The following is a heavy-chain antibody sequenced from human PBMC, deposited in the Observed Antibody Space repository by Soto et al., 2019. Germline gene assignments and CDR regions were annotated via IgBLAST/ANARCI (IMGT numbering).Heavy chain of an antibody. CDR2: IYYSGST. CDR3: ASGYCTNGVCSYYYMDV. J-gene: IGHJ6*03. Sequence: SETLSLTCTVSGGSISSSSYYWGWIRQPPGKGLEWIGSIYYSGSTYYNPSLKSRVTISVDTSKNQFSLKLSSVTAADTAVYYCASGYCTNGVCSYYYMDVWGKGTTVTVSS. D-gene: IGHD2-8*01. V-gene: IGHV4-39*01. CDR1: GGSISSSSYY.